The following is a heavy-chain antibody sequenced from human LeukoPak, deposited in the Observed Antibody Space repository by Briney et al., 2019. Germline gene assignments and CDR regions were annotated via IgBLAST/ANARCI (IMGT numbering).Heavy chain of an antibody. J-gene: IGHJ4*02. CDR1: GGSITSSSFY. Sequence: PSETLSLTCTVSGGSITSSSFYWGWIRQPPGKGLEWIGSIYYSGSTYYNPSLKSRVTMSVDTSKNQFSLKLSSVTAADKAVYYCARQAYSNYGHFDYWGQGTLVTVSS. CDR3: ARQAYSNYGHFDY. V-gene: IGHV4-39*01. CDR2: IYYSGST. D-gene: IGHD4-11*01.